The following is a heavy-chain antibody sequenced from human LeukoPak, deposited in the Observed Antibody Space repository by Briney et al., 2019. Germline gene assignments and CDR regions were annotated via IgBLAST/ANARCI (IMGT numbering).Heavy chain of an antibody. D-gene: IGHD3-22*01. V-gene: IGHV1-2*02. CDR2: INPNSGGT. Sequence: ASVKVSCKASGYTFTGYYIHWVRQAPGQGLEWMGWINPNSGGTNYAQKFQGRVTMTRDTSISTAYMELSRLRSDDTAVYYCASFGDPYYYDSSGYDYWGQGTLVTVSS. CDR1: GYTFTGYY. J-gene: IGHJ4*02. CDR3: ASFGDPYYYDSSGYDY.